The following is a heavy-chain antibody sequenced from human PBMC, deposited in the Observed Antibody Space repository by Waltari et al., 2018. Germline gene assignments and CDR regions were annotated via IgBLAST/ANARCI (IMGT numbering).Heavy chain of an antibody. J-gene: IGHJ6*02. Sequence: EVQLVESGGGLVQPGGSLRLSCAASGFTFSDHYMDWVRQAPGKGLEWVGRTRNKDNSYTTEYAASVKGRFTISRDDSKNSLYLQMNSLKTEDTAVYYCASLGVSYYYYGMDIWGQGTTVTVSS. V-gene: IGHV3-72*01. CDR1: GFTFSDHY. CDR3: ASLGVSYYYYGMDI. D-gene: IGHD3-16*02. CDR2: TRNKDNSYTT.